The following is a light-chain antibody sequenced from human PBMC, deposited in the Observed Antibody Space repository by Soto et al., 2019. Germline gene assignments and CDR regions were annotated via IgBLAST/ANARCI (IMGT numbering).Light chain of an antibody. V-gene: IGLV2-11*01. J-gene: IGLJ1*01. Sequence: QSVLTQPRSVSGYPGQSVTISCTGTSSDIGDYNYVSWYQQHPGKAPQLIIYDVTKRPSGVPDRFSGSKSDNTASLTISGLQAEDEADYYCCSYAATNTFLFGTGTKVTVL. CDR2: DVT. CDR1: SSDIGDYNY. CDR3: CSYAATNTFL.